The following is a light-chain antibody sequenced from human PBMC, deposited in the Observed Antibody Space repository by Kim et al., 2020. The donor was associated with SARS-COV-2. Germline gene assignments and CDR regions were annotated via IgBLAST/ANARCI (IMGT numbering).Light chain of an antibody. J-gene: IGKJ1*01. CDR1: QGVGTS. Sequence: ASVGDRVTITCRAGQGVGTSLNWYQQKSGKAPRLLIYAASRSHSGVPSRFSGSGSGTDFTLTISALQPEEFATYFCQQTYRTPPTFGQGTKVEIK. CDR2: AAS. CDR3: QQTYRTPPT. V-gene: IGKV1-39*01.